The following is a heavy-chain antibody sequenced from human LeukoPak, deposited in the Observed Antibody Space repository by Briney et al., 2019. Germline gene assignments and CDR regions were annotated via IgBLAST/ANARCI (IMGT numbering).Heavy chain of an antibody. D-gene: IGHD6-19*01. CDR3: ARPRESGGLYAALDI. J-gene: IGHJ3*02. CDR2: ISYDGTIK. CDR1: GFTFSTYS. Sequence: GGSLRLSCAASGFTFSTYSMNWVRQSPGKGLEWVAVISYDGTIKYYAESVKGRFTISRDNSKNTLYLQLSSLSAEDTAVYYCARPRESGGLYAALDIWGQGTKVTVSS. V-gene: IGHV3-30*03.